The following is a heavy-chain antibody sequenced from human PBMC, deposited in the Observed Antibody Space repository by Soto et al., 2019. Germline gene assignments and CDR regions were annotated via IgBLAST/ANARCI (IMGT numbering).Heavy chain of an antibody. J-gene: IGHJ4*02. Sequence: QVQLQESGPGLVKPSETLSLTCTVSAGSITDYFWNWIRQPPGKGLAWIGFIHHIWTSMSNPSLRSRLGTLADTTKGHISLNLRAVNASHTAVFCCAKWNEMQRSFDEWGQGILFTVSS. V-gene: IGHV4-59*01. D-gene: IGHD1-1*01. CDR2: IHHIWTS. CDR1: AGSITDYF. CDR3: AKWNEMQRSFDE.